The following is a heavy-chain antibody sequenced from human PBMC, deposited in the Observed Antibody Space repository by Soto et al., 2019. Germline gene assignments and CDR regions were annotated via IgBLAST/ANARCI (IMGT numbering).Heavy chain of an antibody. CDR1: GFTFSSYE. V-gene: IGHV3-48*03. CDR2: ISSSGSTI. D-gene: IGHD3-3*01. CDR3: ARDGITIFAYAYYFDY. Sequence: PGGSLRLSCAASGFTFSSYEMNWVRQAPGKGLEWVSYISSSGSTIYYADSVKGRFTISRDNAKNSLYLQMNSLRAEDTAVYYCARDGITIFAYAYYFDYWGQGTLVTVS. J-gene: IGHJ4*02.